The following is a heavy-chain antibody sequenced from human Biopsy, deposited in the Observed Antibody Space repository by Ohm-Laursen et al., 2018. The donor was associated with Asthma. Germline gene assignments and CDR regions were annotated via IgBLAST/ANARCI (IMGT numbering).Heavy chain of an antibody. CDR1: GFTVSRDH. Sequence: GSLRLSCSASGFTVSRDHMFWVRQAPGKGLEWVSVIYSGGTSHTADSVRGRFTISRDYSKNTLYLQMHSLRAEGTAVYYCARGDSSSWSHYYFDYWGQGTLVTVSS. V-gene: IGHV3-53*01. J-gene: IGHJ4*02. CDR2: IYSGGTS. CDR3: ARGDSSSWSHYYFDY. D-gene: IGHD6-13*01.